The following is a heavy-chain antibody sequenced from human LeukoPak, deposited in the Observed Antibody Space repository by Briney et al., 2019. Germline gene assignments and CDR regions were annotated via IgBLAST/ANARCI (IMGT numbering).Heavy chain of an antibody. V-gene: IGHV1-69*06. Sequence: SVKVSCKVSGYTLTELSMHWVRQAPGQGLEWMGGIIPIFGTANYAQKFQGRVTITADKSTSTAYMELSSLRSEDTAVYYCARTPAAGSPYFDYWGQGTLVTVSS. CDR2: IIPIFGTA. CDR3: ARTPAAGSPYFDY. CDR1: GYTLTELS. J-gene: IGHJ4*02. D-gene: IGHD6-13*01.